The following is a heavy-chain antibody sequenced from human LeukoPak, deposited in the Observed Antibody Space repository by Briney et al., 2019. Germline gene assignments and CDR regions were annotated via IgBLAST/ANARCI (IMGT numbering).Heavy chain of an antibody. J-gene: IGHJ4*02. V-gene: IGHV3-30*02. CDR2: IRYDGSNK. CDR1: GFTFSSYG. CDR3: AKAFTYYYGSGSPDH. Sequence: GGSLRLSCAASGFTFSSYGMHWVRQAPGKGLEWVAFIRYDGSNKYYADSVKGRFTISRDKSKNTLYLQMNSLRAEDTAVYYCAKAFTYYYGSGSPDHWGQGTLVTVSS. D-gene: IGHD3-10*01.